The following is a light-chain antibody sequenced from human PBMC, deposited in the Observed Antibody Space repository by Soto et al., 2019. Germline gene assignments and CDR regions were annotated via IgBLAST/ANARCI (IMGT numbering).Light chain of an antibody. CDR1: QSVSRN. J-gene: IGKJ4*01. CDR3: QQYNNWSPLA. CDR2: GAS. V-gene: IGKV3-15*01. Sequence: EIVMKQSPATLSVSPGERVTLSCRASQSVSRNLAWYQQIPGQAPRLLIYGASTRATGIPARFSGSGSGTEFTLTISLLQSEDFAVYYCQQYNNWSPLAFGGGTKVEIK.